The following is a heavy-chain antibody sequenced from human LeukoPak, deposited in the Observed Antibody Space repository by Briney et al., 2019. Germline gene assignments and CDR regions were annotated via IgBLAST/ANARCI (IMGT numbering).Heavy chain of an antibody. CDR3: ARDVYDSSGYYAIDY. Sequence: GGSLRLSCAASGFTFSSYSMNWVRQAPGKGLEWVSSISSSSSYIYYADSVKGRFTISRDNSKNSLYLQMNSLGAEYTAVYYCARDVYDSSGYYAIDYWGQGTLVTVS. J-gene: IGHJ4*02. V-gene: IGHV3-21*01. D-gene: IGHD3-22*01. CDR2: ISSSSSYI. CDR1: GFTFSSYS.